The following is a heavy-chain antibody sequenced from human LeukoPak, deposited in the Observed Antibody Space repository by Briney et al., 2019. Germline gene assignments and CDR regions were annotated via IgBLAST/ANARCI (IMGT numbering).Heavy chain of an antibody. CDR3: ARFAVRGVTTTDENWFDP. Sequence: PSETLSLTCAVYDGSFSGYYCSWIRQPPGKGLEWIGEINHSGSANYNPSLKSRVTILLDMSKNQFSLNLSSVTAADTAVYYCARFAVRGVTTTDENWFDPWGQGTLVTVSS. CDR1: DGSFSGYY. D-gene: IGHD3-10*01. CDR2: INHSGSA. J-gene: IGHJ5*02. V-gene: IGHV4-34*01.